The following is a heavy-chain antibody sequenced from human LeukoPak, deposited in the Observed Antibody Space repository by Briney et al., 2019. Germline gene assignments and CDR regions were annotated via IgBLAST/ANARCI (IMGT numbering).Heavy chain of an antibody. V-gene: IGHV4-34*01. CDR2: INHSGST. CDR1: GGSLSGYY. CDR3: ARWAHAGCCSSTSCLRYYYYGMDV. J-gene: IGHJ6*02. Sequence: SETLSLTCAVYGGSLSGYYWSWIRQPPGKGLEWIGEINHSGSTNYNPSLKSRVTISVDTSKNQFSLKLSSVTAADTAVYYCARWAHAGCCSSTSCLRYYYYGMDVWGQGTTVTVSS. D-gene: IGHD2-2*01.